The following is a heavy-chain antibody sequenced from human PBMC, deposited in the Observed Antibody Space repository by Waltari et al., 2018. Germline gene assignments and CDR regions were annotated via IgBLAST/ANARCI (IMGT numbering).Heavy chain of an antibody. J-gene: IGHJ6*02. V-gene: IGHV4-39*01. CDR2: VYYSGTT. CDR3: ARHRDATEWPVYYLHHYGLDV. Sequence: QLQLQESGPGLVKPSENLSLTCTLSGGFIRPGRFYLGWVRQPPGKGLEWIGSVYYSGTTYSNPSLNGRITISLDMSKIHFSLNLTSVTVADTAVYYCARHRDATEWPVYYLHHYGLDVWGQGTTVTVSS. CDR1: GGFIRPGRFY. D-gene: IGHD6-19*01.